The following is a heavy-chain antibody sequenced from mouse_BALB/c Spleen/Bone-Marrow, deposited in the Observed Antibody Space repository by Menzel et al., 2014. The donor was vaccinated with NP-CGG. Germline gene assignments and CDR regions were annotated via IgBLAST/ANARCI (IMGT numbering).Heavy chain of an antibody. D-gene: IGHD2-4*01. J-gene: IGHJ3*01. V-gene: IGHV1S56*01. CDR3: AREGGMITTGLPY. Sequence: VQLQQSGPELVKPGASVRISCKASGYTFTSYYIHWVKQRPGQGLEWIGWIYPGNVNTNYNEQLKGEATLTADKSSSTAYMQLSSLTSEDSAVYFCAREGGMITTGLPYWGQGTLVTVPA. CDR2: IYPGNVNT. CDR1: GYTFTSYY.